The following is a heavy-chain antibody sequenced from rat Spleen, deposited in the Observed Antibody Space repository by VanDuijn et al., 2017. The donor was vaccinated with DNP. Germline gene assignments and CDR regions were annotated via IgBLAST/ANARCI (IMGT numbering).Heavy chain of an antibody. Sequence: EVQLVESGGGLVQPGRSLKLSCAASGFTFNNYYMAWVRQAPGKGLEWVASITNTGGSTYYPDSVKGRFTISRDNAKSTLYLQLNSLRSEGTATYYCAREGDYGGYSAKFDYWGQGVMVTVSS. CDR3: AREGDYGGYSAKFDY. CDR1: GFTFNNYY. CDR2: ITNTGGST. D-gene: IGHD1-11*01. J-gene: IGHJ2*01. V-gene: IGHV5-31*01.